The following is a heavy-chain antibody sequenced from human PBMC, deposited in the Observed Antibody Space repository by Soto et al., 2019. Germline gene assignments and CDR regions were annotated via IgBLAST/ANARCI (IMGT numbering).Heavy chain of an antibody. Sequence: GGSLRLSCAGSGFTFSDYYMSWIRQAPRKGLEWVSYISSSGSTIYYADSVKGRFTISRDNAKNSLYLQMNSLRAEDTAVYYCARDLLGYCSSTSCSYRKYYYGMDVWGQGTTVTVSS. D-gene: IGHD2-2*01. J-gene: IGHJ6*02. V-gene: IGHV3-11*01. CDR3: ARDLLGYCSSTSCSYRKYYYGMDV. CDR1: GFTFSDYY. CDR2: ISSSGSTI.